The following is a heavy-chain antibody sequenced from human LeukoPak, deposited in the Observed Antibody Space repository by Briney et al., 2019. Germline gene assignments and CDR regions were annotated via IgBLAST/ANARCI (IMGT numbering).Heavy chain of an antibody. CDR3: ARDYSCSSTSCYTARSDAFDI. D-gene: IGHD2-2*02. Sequence: GGSLRLPCAASGFTFSDYYMCWVRQAPGKGLEWVSYISSSGSTIYYADSVKGRFTISRDNAKNSLYLQMNSLRAEDTAIYYCARDYSCSSTSCYTARSDAFDIWGQGTMVTVSS. CDR2: ISSSGSTI. CDR1: GFTFSDYY. J-gene: IGHJ3*02. V-gene: IGHV3-11*04.